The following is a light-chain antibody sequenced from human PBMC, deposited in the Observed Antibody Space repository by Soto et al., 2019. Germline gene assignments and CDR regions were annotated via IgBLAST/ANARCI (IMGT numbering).Light chain of an antibody. CDR3: AAWDDSLSGPV. J-gene: IGLJ7*01. V-gene: IGLV1-47*01. Sequence: QSVLTQPPSASGTPGQRVTISCSGSSSNLGSNYVYWYQQLPGTAPKLLIYRNNQRPSGVPDRFSGSKSGTSGSLAISGLRSEDEADYYCAAWDDSLSGPVFGGGTQLTVL. CDR2: RNN. CDR1: SSNLGSNY.